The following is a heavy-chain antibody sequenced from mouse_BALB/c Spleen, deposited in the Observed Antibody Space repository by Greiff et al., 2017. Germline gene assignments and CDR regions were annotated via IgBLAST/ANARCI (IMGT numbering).Heavy chain of an antibody. D-gene: IGHD2-1*01. CDR1: GYTFTSYW. CDR2: IDPSDSET. CDR3: ARGGNYGYFDV. V-gene: IGHV1-69*02. J-gene: IGHJ1*01. Sequence: QVHVKQPGAELVKPGAPVKLSCKASGYTFTSYWMNWVKQRPGRGLEWIGRIDPSDSETHYNQKFKDKATLTVDKSSSTAYIQLSSLTSEDSAVYYCARGGNYGYFDVWGAGTTVTVSS.